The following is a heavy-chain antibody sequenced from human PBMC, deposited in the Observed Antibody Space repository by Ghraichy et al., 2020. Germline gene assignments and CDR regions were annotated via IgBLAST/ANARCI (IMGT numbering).Heavy chain of an antibody. D-gene: IGHD2/OR15-2a*01. CDR3: ARGSVFSDYYYMDV. V-gene: IGHV3-53*04. CDR1: GFTVSTNY. J-gene: IGHJ6*03. CDR2: IYGSGSSDST. Sequence: GGSLRLSCAASGFTVSTNYMSWVRQAPGKRLEWVSVIYGSGSSDSTYYADSVKGRFTVSSHNSKNTLYLQVNSLRAEDTAMYYCARGSVFSDYYYMDVWGKGTTVTVSS.